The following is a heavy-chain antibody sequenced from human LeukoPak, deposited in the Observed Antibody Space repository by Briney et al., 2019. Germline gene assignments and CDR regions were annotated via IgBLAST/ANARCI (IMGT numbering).Heavy chain of an antibody. V-gene: IGHV3-30*02. Sequence: GGSLRLSCAVSGFTFGSYGMHWVRQAPGKGLEWVSFIRYDGSNKYYADSVKGRFTISRDNSKNTLYLQMNSLRAEDTAVYYCAKEGYSYGYGSRVGYWGQGTLVTVSS. J-gene: IGHJ4*02. CDR1: GFTFGSYG. CDR2: IRYDGSNK. D-gene: IGHD5-18*01. CDR3: AKEGYSYGYGSRVGY.